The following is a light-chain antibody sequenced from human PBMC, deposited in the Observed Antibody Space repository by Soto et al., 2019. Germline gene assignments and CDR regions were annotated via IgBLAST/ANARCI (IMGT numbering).Light chain of an antibody. CDR2: GAS. J-gene: IGKJ4*01. V-gene: IGKV3-20*01. CDR1: QSVRSNE. Sequence: EIVLTQSPGTLSLSPGERATLSCRASQSVRSNELAWYQQKPGQAPRLLIYGASSKATAIPDRVSGSGSGTDFTLTISRLEPDYFVVYYCQQYGSSPLTFGGGTKVEFK. CDR3: QQYGSSPLT.